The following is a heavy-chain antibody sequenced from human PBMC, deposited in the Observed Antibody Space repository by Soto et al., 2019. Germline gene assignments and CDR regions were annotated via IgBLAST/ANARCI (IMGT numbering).Heavy chain of an antibody. Sequence: QITLKESGPTLVKPTQTLTLTCTFSGFSLSTSGVAVGWIRQPPGKALEWLALIYWDDDKWYSPSLKSRLSFXTXTXXNQVALTMTNMDPVDIATYYCAHRLTGTRACYFDYWGQGTLVTVSS. CDR2: IYWDDDK. D-gene: IGHD1-20*01. CDR1: GFSLSTSGVA. J-gene: IGHJ4*02. CDR3: AHRLTGTRACYFDY. V-gene: IGHV2-5*02.